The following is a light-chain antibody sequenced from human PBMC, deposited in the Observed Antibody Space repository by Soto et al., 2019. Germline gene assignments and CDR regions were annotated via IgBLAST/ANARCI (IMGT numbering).Light chain of an antibody. Sequence: EAGVTQSTATLSVSPGERVTLSCRASQSVATNLAWYQQRPGQAPRLLIYGASKRAIGLPARFSGSGSGTEFTLTITSLQSEDFAVYYCQQYNNWPQTFGQGTKVDIK. CDR1: QSVATN. V-gene: IGKV3-15*01. J-gene: IGKJ1*01. CDR3: QQYNNWPQT. CDR2: GAS.